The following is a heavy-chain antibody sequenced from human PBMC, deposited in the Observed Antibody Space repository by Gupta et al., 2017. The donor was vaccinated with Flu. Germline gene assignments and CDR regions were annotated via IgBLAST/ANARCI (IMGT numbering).Heavy chain of an antibody. CDR3: ARVRHGSSSGWVDS. Sequence: EVQLVESGGGLVKPGESLRLSCAASSFTFSSYSMTWVRQAPGKGLEWVSAISSGGRDIFYADSMKGRFTIFRDNANNVVYLQMNSLRGEDTAIYYCARVRHGSSSGWVDSWGQGTVVTVSS. V-gene: IGHV3-21*06. D-gene: IGHD6-19*01. CDR2: ISSGGRDI. CDR1: SFTFSSYS. J-gene: IGHJ4*02.